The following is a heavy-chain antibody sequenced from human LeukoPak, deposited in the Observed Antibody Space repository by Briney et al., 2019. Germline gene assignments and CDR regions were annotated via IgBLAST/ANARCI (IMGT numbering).Heavy chain of an antibody. CDR1: GYSFTTYW. D-gene: IGHD6-19*01. V-gene: IGHV5-51*01. CDR3: ARLSEQWLVPVDY. CDR2: IYPGDSDT. J-gene: IGHJ4*02. Sequence: GESLKISCKGSGYSFTTYWIGWVRQMPGKGLEWMGIIYPGDSDTRYSPSFQGQVTISADKSITTAYLQWSSLKASDTAMYYCARLSEQWLVPVDYWGQGTLVTVSS.